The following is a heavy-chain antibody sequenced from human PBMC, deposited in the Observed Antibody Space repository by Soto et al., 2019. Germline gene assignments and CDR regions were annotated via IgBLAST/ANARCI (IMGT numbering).Heavy chain of an antibody. Sequence: VQLLESGGGLVQPGGSLRLSCAASGFTLGRYGMSWVRQAPGKGLEWVSAVSPNGQGIYYADSVRGRFTISRDFSKNTVFLHRDSMRAADTSVYYCSKDRDYPRDYYHYWGQGTLVTVSS. CDR1: GFTLGRYG. D-gene: IGHD3-10*01. CDR3: SKDRDYPRDYYHY. J-gene: IGHJ4*02. V-gene: IGHV3-23*01. CDR2: VSPNGQGI.